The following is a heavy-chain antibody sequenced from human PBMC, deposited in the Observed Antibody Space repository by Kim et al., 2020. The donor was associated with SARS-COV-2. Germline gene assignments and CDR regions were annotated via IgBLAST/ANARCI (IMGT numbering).Heavy chain of an antibody. CDR1: GFTFMRYA. D-gene: IGHD2-21*01. CDR2: IYSAGSST. J-gene: IGHJ4*02. V-gene: IGHV3-23*03. CDR3: AKDLRDGYNGGLDY. Sequence: GGSLRLSCAASGFTFMRYAMSWVRQAPGKGLEWVSVIYSAGSSTYYEDSVKGRFTISRDNSRNTLYLQMNSLRAEDTAVYYCAKDLRDGYNGGLDYWGQGTLVTVSP.